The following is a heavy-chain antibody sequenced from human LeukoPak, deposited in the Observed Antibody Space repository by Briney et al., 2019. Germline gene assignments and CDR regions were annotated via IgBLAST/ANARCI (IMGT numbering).Heavy chain of an antibody. D-gene: IGHD3-22*01. CDR3: ARGDYYDSSGYNEYYYGMDV. CDR1: GGTFSSYA. V-gene: IGHV1-69*13. Sequence: ASVKVSWKASGGTFSSYAISWVRQAPGPGLEWKGGIIPNFGTANYAQKFQGRVTITADESTSTAYMELSSLRSEDTAVYYCARGDYYDSSGYNEYYYGMDVWGQGTTVTVSS. J-gene: IGHJ6*02. CDR2: IIPNFGTA.